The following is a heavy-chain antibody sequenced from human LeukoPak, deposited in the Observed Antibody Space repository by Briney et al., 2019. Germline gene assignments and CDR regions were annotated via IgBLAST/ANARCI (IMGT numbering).Heavy chain of an antibody. D-gene: IGHD5-24*01. Sequence: GGSLRLSCAASGFTFSNYWMIWVRQAPGKGLEWAGNIKQDGSEKRYADSVGGRFSISRDNAQTSLYLQMNSLRAEDTAVYYCARASDPWLQLTWGQGTLVTVSS. CDR1: GFTFSNYW. CDR3: ARASDPWLQLT. CDR2: IKQDGSEK. V-gene: IGHV3-7*05. J-gene: IGHJ5*02.